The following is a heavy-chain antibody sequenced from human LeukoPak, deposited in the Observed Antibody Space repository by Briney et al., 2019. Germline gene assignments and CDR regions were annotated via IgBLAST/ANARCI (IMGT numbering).Heavy chain of an antibody. CDR3: ASESSSYSVPRIDF. D-gene: IGHD3-22*01. CDR1: GYTFTNYY. J-gene: IGHJ4*02. V-gene: IGHV1-46*03. CDR2: INPSGGST. Sequence: ASVKVSCKASGYTFTNYYIHWVRQAPGQGLEWMGIINPSGGSTFYTQKFRGRVTMTRDTSTSTVYMELSSLRSEDTAVYYCASESSSYSVPRIDFWGQGTLVTVSS.